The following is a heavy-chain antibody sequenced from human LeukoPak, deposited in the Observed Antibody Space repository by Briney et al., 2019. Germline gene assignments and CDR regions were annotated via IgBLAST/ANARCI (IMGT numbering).Heavy chain of an antibody. V-gene: IGHV3-23*01. J-gene: IGHJ4*02. CDR3: AKGGSEYCSGGSCYTLDY. CDR2: ISGSGGST. CDR1: GFTFSSYA. D-gene: IGHD2-15*01. Sequence: GSLRLSCVASGFTFSSYAMSWVRQDPGKGLEWVSAISGSGGSTYYPDSVKGRFTISRDNSKNMLYLQMNTLRAEDTAVYYCAKGGSEYCSGGSCYTLDYWGQGTLVTVSS.